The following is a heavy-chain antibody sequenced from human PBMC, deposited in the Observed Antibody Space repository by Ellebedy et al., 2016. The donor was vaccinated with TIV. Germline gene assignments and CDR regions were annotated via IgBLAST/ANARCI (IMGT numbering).Heavy chain of an antibody. CDR2: INHSGST. J-gene: IGHJ4*02. D-gene: IGHD2-21*02. CDR1: GGSFSGYY. Sequence: MPSETLSLTCAVYGGSFSGYYWNWIRQPPGKGLEWIGEINHSGSTNYNPSPKSRVTLSVDTSKNQFSLKLSSVTAADTAMYYCASAAYCGGDCPNWGQGTLVTVSS. V-gene: IGHV4-34*01. CDR3: ASAAYCGGDCPN.